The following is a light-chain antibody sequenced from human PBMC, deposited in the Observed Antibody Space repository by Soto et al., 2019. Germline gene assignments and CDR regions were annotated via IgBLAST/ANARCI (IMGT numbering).Light chain of an antibody. Sequence: EIVMTQSPATLSVSPGERVTLSCRASQSVTTKLAWYQQKLGQAPRLLIYGASTRATGIPARFSGSGSGTEFTLSISSLQSEDFAVYYCQQYNTWPPLTFGGGTKVEI. J-gene: IGKJ4*01. CDR1: QSVTTK. V-gene: IGKV3D-15*01. CDR3: QQYNTWPPLT. CDR2: GAS.